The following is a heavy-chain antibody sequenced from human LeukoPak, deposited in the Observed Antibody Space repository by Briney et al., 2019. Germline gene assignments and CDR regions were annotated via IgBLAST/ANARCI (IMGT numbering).Heavy chain of an antibody. V-gene: IGHV3-48*03. D-gene: IGHD6-19*01. J-gene: IGHJ4*02. CDR3: ARYSSGHNDY. Sequence: GGSLRLSCAASGFTFSSYEMNWVRQAPGKGLEWVSYISSSGSTIYYADSVKGRFTISRDNAKNSLYLQMNSLRAEDTAVYYCARYSSGHNDYWGQGTLVTVSS. CDR1: GFTFSSYE. CDR2: ISSSGSTI.